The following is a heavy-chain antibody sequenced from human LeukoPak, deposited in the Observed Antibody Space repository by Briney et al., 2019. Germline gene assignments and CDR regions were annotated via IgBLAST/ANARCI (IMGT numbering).Heavy chain of an antibody. J-gene: IGHJ6*02. D-gene: IGHD3-16*01. CDR2: IKQDGSEK. CDR1: GFTFSSYW. Sequence: GGSLRLSCAASGFTFSSYWMSWVCQAPGKGLEWVANIKQDGSEKYYVDSVKGRFTISRDNAKNSLYLQMNSLRAEDTAVYYCARGAGDRSDYYYGMDVWGQGTTVTVSS. CDR3: ARGAGDRSDYYYGMDV. V-gene: IGHV3-7*01.